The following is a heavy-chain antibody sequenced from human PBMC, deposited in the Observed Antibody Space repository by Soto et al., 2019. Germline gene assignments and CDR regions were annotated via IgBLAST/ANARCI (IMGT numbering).Heavy chain of an antibody. D-gene: IGHD3-3*01. V-gene: IGHV3-7*01. CDR3: ARDSYEYWSGLHGMDV. Sequence: GGSLRLSCAASGFTFSSYWMSWVRQAPGKGLEWVANIKQDGSEKYYVDSVKVRFTISRYSVKNSLYLQMNSLRAEGTSVYYCARDSYEYWSGLHGMDVWGQGTTVTVSS. CDR2: IKQDGSEK. CDR1: GFTFSSYW. J-gene: IGHJ6*02.